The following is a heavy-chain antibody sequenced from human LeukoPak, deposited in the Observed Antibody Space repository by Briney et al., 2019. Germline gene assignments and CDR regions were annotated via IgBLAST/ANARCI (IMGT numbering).Heavy chain of an antibody. J-gene: IGHJ3*02. CDR3: ARDTYSYDTSGDAFDI. CDR2: ISYSGST. CDR1: GGSISSHY. V-gene: IGHV4-59*11. Sequence: SETLSLTCTVSGGSISSHYWSWIRQPPGKRLEWIGCISYSGSTNYNPSLKSRVTISVDTPKKQFSLKLSSVTAADTAVYYCARDTYSYDTSGDAFDIWGQGTMVTVSS. D-gene: IGHD3-22*01.